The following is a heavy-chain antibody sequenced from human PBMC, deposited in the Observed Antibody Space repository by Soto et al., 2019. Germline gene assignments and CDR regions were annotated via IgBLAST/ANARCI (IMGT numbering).Heavy chain of an antibody. J-gene: IGHJ4*02. CDR2: INHSRST. D-gene: IGHD2-8*02. Sequence: PSETLSLTCAVYGGSFSGYCWTWIRQPPGTGLEWIGEINHSRSTNYNPSLKSRVTISVDTSKNQFSLKLTSVTAADTAVYYCARDKITGLFDYWGQGTLVTVSS. CDR1: GGSFSGYC. CDR3: ARDKITGLFDY. V-gene: IGHV4-34*01.